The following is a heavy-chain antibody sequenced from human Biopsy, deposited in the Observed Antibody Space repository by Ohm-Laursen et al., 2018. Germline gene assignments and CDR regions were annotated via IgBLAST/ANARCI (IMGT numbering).Heavy chain of an antibody. CDR3: ARNTGWYGDLYYFDY. CDR1: GGTFSSYT. D-gene: IGHD6-19*01. V-gene: IGHV1-46*01. CDR2: ISPSGSTT. Sequence: GASVKVSCNASGGTFSSYTISWVRQAPGQGLEWMGMISPSGSTTSYPQIFQGRVTMTRDTSKSTVYMELSSLRSADTAVYFCARNTGWYGDLYYFDYWGQGTLVTVSS. J-gene: IGHJ4*02.